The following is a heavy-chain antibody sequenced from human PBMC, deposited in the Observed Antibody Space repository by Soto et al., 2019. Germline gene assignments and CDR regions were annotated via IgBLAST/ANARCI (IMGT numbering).Heavy chain of an antibody. CDR1: GGSLFSYY. J-gene: IGHJ4*02. V-gene: IGHV4-4*07. CDR3: AREGASSYASRHFDN. Sequence: PSETLSLTCTVSGGSLFSYYWSLIRQPAGKGLECISRIYGSGGTNYNPSLKSRVTMSLDTAKNKFSLRLTSVTAADTAVYYCAREGASSYASRHFDNWGPGTLVTVSS. CDR2: IYGSGGT. D-gene: IGHD3-16*01.